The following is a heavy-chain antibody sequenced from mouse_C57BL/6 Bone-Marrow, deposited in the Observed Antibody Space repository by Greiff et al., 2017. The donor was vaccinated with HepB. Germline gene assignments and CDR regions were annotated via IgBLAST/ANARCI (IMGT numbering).Heavy chain of an antibody. CDR1: GYTFTSYW. Sequence: QVQLKQPGAELVKPGASVKLSCKASGYTFTSYWMHWVKQRPGQGLEWIGMIHPNSGSTNYNEKFKSKATLTVDKSSSTAYMQLSSLTSEDSAVYYCARGEGAAQATYAYWGQGTLVTVSA. V-gene: IGHV1-64*01. J-gene: IGHJ3*01. D-gene: IGHD3-2*02. CDR3: ARGEGAAQATYAY. CDR2: IHPNSGST.